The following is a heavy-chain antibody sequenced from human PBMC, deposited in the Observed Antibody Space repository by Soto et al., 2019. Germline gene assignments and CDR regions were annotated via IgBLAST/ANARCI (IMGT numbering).Heavy chain of an antibody. Sequence: ASVKVSCKASGFTFADSAVQWVRQARGQSLEWMGRILVGSHNTKSAQKFTERVTISWDVSTSTAFMELRSLRSEDTAVYYCVTANNTSPFDYWGQGSLVTVSS. V-gene: IGHV1-58*01. D-gene: IGHD1-26*01. CDR2: ILVGSHNT. CDR3: VTANNTSPFDY. J-gene: IGHJ4*02. CDR1: GFTFADSA.